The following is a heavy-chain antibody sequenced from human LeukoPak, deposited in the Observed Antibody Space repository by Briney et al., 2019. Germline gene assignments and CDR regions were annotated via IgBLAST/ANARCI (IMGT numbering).Heavy chain of an antibody. CDR1: GFTFSTYW. D-gene: IGHD3-10*01. CDR3: ARHLNYYLDY. V-gene: IGHV3-74*01. Sequence: GGSLRLSCAASGFTFSTYWMHWVRQAPGKGLVWVSRISSDGSITGYADSVKGRFTISRDNAKNTLYLQMNSLRAEDTAVYYCARHLNYYLDYWGRGTLVTVS. CDR2: ISSDGSIT. J-gene: IGHJ4*02.